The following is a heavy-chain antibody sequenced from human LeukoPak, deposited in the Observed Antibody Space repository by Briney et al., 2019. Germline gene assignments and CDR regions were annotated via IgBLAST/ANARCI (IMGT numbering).Heavy chain of an antibody. J-gene: IGHJ4*02. CDR1: GFTFSSYS. V-gene: IGHV3-21*01. D-gene: IGHD5-18*01. CDR3: ARDGWIQLWRGKMYYFDY. CDR2: ISSSSSYI. Sequence: GWSLSLSCAASGFTFSSYSMNWVRQAPGKGLEWVSSISSSSSYIYYADSVKGRFTISRDNAKNSLYLQMNSLRAEDTAVYYCARDGWIQLWRGKMYYFDYWGQGTLVSVSS.